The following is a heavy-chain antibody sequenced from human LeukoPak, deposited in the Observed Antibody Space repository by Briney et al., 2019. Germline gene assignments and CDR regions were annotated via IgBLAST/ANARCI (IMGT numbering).Heavy chain of an antibody. CDR1: GGYVNRGTFF. CDR2: ISNSGST. D-gene: IGHD3-22*01. Sequence: AETLSLTCAVSGGYVNRGTFFWTWIRKPPGKGLEWIGYISNSGSTNYHPSLKSRVTISSDTSKAQFTLKLTSVTAADTAVYYCARSPSGYRFDSWGQGTLVTVSS. J-gene: IGHJ4*02. V-gene: IGHV4-61*01. CDR3: ARSPSGYRFDS.